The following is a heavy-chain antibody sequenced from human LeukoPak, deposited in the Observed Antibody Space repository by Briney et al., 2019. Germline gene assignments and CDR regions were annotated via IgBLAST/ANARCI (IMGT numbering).Heavy chain of an antibody. CDR3: ARDVEYSSERFNY. Sequence: ASVKVSCKASGYTFTGYYLHWVRQTPGQGLEWMGWINPNSGGTNYAQKFQGRVTMTRDTSISTAYMELSRLRSDDTAVYYCARDVEYSSERFNYWGQGTLVTVSS. V-gene: IGHV1-2*02. CDR2: INPNSGGT. J-gene: IGHJ4*02. CDR1: GYTFTGYY. D-gene: IGHD6-19*01.